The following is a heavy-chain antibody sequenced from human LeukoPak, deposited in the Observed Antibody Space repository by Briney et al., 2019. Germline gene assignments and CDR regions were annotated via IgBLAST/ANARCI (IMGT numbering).Heavy chain of an antibody. Sequence: KPSETLSLTCTVSGGSISSHYWSWIRQPPGKGLEWIGYISYIGSTNYSPSLKSRVTISVDTSKNQFSLRLSSVTAADTAVYYCARMSLYYYYGMDVWGQGTTVTVSS. V-gene: IGHV4-59*11. CDR1: GGSISSHY. J-gene: IGHJ6*02. CDR3: ARMSLYYYYGMDV. CDR2: ISYIGST.